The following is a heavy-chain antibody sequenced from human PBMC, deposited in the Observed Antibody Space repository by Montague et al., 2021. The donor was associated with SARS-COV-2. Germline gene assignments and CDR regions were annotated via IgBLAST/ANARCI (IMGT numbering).Heavy chain of an antibody. Sequence: SETLSLTCNISGYSITSVSYWGWIRQTPGKGLEWIGTIYHDENVYYNPSLKSRVTISADTSKSQFSLKLSSVTAADTAVYYCARVNGWYIYYFDCWGQGTLVTVSS. CDR3: ARVNGWYIYYFDC. CDR2: IYHDENV. D-gene: IGHD6-19*01. J-gene: IGHJ4*02. V-gene: IGHV4-38-2*02. CDR1: GYSITSVSY.